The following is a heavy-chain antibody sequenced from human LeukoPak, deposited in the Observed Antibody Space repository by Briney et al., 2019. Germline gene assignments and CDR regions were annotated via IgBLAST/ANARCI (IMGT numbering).Heavy chain of an antibody. CDR1: GFTFGDYA. J-gene: IGHJ4*02. CDR3: AKQAGDIVVVPAVHPDY. CDR2: ISGSGGST. D-gene: IGHD2-2*01. V-gene: IGHV3-23*01. Sequence: GGSLRLSCTASGFTFGDYAMSWVRQAPGKGLEWVSAISGSGGSTYYADSVKGRFTISRDNSKNTLYLQMNSLRAEDTAVYYCAKQAGDIVVVPAVHPDYWGQGTLVTVSS.